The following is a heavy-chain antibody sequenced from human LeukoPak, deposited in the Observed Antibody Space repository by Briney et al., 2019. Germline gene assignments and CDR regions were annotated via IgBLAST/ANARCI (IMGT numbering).Heavy chain of an antibody. D-gene: IGHD3-22*01. J-gene: IGHJ4*02. V-gene: IGHV1-46*01. CDR1: GYTFTSNY. Sequence: ASVKVSCKASGYTFTSNYIHWVRQAPGQGLEWMGMIYPRDGSTSYAQKFQGRVTMTRDTSTSTVYMELSSLRSEDTAVYYCARDTYYYDSSGYSRGYYFDYWGQGTLVTVSS. CDR2: IYPRDGST. CDR3: ARDTYYYDSSGYSRGYYFDY.